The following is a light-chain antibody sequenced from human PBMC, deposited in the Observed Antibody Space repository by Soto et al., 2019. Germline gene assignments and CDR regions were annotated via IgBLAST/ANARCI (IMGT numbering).Light chain of an antibody. CDR2: KAS. CDR3: QHCDTKSDA. Sequence: DIQMTQSPSTLSASVGDRVTITCRASQTISSCLAWYQQKPGKAPKLLIYKASTLKSGVPSRFSGSGSGTEFTLTISSLQPEDFATYYCQHCDTKSDAFGQGTKVELK. J-gene: IGKJ1*01. CDR1: QTISSC. V-gene: IGKV1-5*03.